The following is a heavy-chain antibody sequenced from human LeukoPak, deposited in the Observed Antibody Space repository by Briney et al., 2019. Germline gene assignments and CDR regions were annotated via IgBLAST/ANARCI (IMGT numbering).Heavy chain of an antibody. Sequence: ASVKVSCKASGYTFTSYGISWVRQAPGQGLEWMGGIIPIFGTANYAQKFQGRVTITADESTSTAYMELSSLRSEDTAVYYCALVEMATIYYYYYMDVWGKGTTVTISS. J-gene: IGHJ6*03. CDR3: ALVEMATIYYYYYMDV. D-gene: IGHD5-24*01. CDR1: GYTFTSYG. V-gene: IGHV1-69*13. CDR2: IIPIFGTA.